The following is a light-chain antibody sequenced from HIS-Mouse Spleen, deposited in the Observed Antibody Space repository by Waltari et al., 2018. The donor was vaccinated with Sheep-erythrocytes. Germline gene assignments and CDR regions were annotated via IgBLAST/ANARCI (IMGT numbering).Light chain of an antibody. CDR2: QDS. Sequence: SYELTQPPSVSVSPGQTASITCSGDKLGDKYACWYQQKPGQSPVLVIYQDSKRPSGIPERFPGSNSGNTATLTVSGTQAMDEADYYCQAWDSSTAVFGGGTKLTFL. CDR1: KLGDKY. J-gene: IGLJ2*01. CDR3: QAWDSSTAV. V-gene: IGLV3-1*01.